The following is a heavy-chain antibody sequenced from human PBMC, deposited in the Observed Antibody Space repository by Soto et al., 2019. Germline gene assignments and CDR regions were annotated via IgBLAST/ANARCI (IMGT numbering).Heavy chain of an antibody. V-gene: IGHV3-30*18. J-gene: IGHJ6*02. CDR2: ISNDGSNK. D-gene: IGHD6-19*01. CDR3: AKDLQTVAYFGMDV. CDR1: GFSFSTYG. Sequence: GGSLRLSCAASGFSFSTYGMHWVRQAPGKGLEWVAFISNDGSNKYYADSVKGRFTISRDNAKNSLYLQMNSLRAEDTALYYCAKDLQTVAYFGMDVWGQGTTVTSP.